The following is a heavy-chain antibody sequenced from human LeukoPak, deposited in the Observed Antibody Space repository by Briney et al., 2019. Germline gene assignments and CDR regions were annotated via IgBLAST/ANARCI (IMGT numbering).Heavy chain of an antibody. J-gene: IGHJ6*03. CDR2: INAGNGNT. Sequence: ASVKLSCKASGYTFTSYAMHWVRQAPGQRLEWMGWINAGNGNTKYSQKFQGRVTITRNTSISTAYMELSSLRSEDTAVYYCARGKLDFWSSYYYYMDVWGKGTTVTVSS. V-gene: IGHV1-3*01. CDR1: GYTFTSYA. CDR3: ARGKLDFWSSYYYYMDV. D-gene: IGHD3-3*01.